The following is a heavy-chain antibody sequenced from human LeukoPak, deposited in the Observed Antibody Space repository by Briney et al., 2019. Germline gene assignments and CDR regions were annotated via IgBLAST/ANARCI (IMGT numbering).Heavy chain of an antibody. CDR1: GFTFSSYG. D-gene: IGHD2-2*01. V-gene: IGHV3-30*18. CDR3: AKARGIVVVPAALDY. CDR2: ISYDGSNK. J-gene: IGHJ4*02. Sequence: GRSLRPSCAASGFTFSSYGMHWVRQAPGKGLEWVAVISYDGSNKYYADSVKGRFTISRDNSKNTLYLQMNSLRAEDTAVYYCAKARGIVVVPAALDYWGQGTLVTVSS.